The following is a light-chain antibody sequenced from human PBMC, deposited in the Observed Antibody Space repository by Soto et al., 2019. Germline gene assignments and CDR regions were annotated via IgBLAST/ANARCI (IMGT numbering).Light chain of an antibody. V-gene: IGLV2-14*01. CDR2: EVI. Sequence: QSALTQPASVSGSPGQSITISCTGTSSDFGTYNYVSWYQQHPGKAPKLMIYEVINRPSGVSNRFSGFKSGNTASLTISGLQAEDEADYYCSSYTTSSTYVFGTGTKLTVL. J-gene: IGLJ1*01. CDR3: SSYTTSSTYV. CDR1: SSDFGTYNY.